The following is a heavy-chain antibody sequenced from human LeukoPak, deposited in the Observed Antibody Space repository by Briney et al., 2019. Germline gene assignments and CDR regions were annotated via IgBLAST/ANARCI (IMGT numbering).Heavy chain of an antibody. CDR3: AKDMDDYGGPFDY. D-gene: IGHD4-23*01. Sequence: GRSLRLSCAASGFTFDDYAMHWVRQAPGKGLEWVSGISWNSGSIGYADSVKGRFTISRDNAKNSLYLQMNSLRAEDTALYYCAKDMDDYGGPFDYWGQGTLVTVSS. V-gene: IGHV3-9*01. CDR1: GFTFDDYA. J-gene: IGHJ4*02. CDR2: ISWNSGSI.